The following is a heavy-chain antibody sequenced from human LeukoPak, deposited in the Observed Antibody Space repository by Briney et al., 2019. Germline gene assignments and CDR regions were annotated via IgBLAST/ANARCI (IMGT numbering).Heavy chain of an antibody. CDR2: IQYDGGNE. CDR1: GFTFSHFG. V-gene: IGHV3-30*02. D-gene: IGHD2-2*01. CDR3: AREFGSVVPAAWVWDY. J-gene: IGHJ4*02. Sequence: GGSLRLSCAASGFTFSHFGMHWVRQAPGKGLAWVAFIQYDGGNEYYTDSVKGRFTISRDNSKNTLYLQMNSLRAEDTALYHCAREFGSVVPAAWVWDYWGQGTLVTVSS.